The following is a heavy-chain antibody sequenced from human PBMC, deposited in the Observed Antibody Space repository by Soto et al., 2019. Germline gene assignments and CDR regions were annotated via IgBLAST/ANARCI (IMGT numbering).Heavy chain of an antibody. CDR2: ISYDGSDK. V-gene: IGHV3-30*18. D-gene: IGHD3-16*01. Sequence: GGSLRLSCAGSGFTFSSYGMHWVRQAPGKGLECVAFISYDGSDKYYGDSVKGRFTISRDDSKNTLYLQMNSLRVEDTAIYYCAKTAGYDYVWGSSGLDPWGQGTLVTVSS. J-gene: IGHJ5*02. CDR1: GFTFSSYG. CDR3: AKTAGYDYVWGSSGLDP.